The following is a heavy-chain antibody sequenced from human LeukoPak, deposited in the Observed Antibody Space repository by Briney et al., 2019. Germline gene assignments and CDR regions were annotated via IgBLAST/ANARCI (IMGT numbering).Heavy chain of an antibody. V-gene: IGHV3-7*04. J-gene: IGHJ4*02. CDR1: GFTFNNYG. CDR2: IKQDGSEK. Sequence: GGSLRLSCAASGFTFNNYGMNWVRQAPGKGLEWVANIKQDGSEKYYVDSVKGRFTISRDNAKNSLYLQMNSLRAEDTAVYYCVRGEPSIAVAAVDYWGQGTLVTVSS. D-gene: IGHD6-19*01. CDR3: VRGEPSIAVAAVDY.